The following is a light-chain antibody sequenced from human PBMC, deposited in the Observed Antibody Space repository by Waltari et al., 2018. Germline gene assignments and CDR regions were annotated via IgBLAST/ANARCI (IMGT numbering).Light chain of an antibody. V-gene: IGLV4-69*01. CDR2: LHSDGSH. J-gene: IGLJ3*02. Sequence: QLVLTQSPSSSASLGASVKLTCTLSSGHSSNAIAWHQQQPGKGPRYLMKLHSDGSHRKGDGNPNRFSGSSSGAGRYLTISSLQSEDEADYYCQTWATGNQVFGGGTKLTVL. CDR3: QTWATGNQV. CDR1: SGHSSNA.